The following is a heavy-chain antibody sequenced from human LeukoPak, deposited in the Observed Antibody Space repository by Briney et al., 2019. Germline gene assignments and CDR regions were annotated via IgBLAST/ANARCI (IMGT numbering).Heavy chain of an antibody. CDR1: GYTLTELS. J-gene: IGHJ3*02. D-gene: IGHD3-3*01. V-gene: IGHV1-24*01. Sequence: ASVKVSCKVSGYTLTELSMHWVRQAPGKGLEWMGGSDPEDGETIYAQKFQGRVTMTEDTSTDTAYMELSRLRSEDTAVYYCATALTIFLARDAFDIWGQGTMVTVSS. CDR3: ATALTIFLARDAFDI. CDR2: SDPEDGET.